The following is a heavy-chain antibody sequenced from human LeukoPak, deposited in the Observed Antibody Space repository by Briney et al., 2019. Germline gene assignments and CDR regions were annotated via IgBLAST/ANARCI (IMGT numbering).Heavy chain of an antibody. D-gene: IGHD5-24*01. CDR1: GYTFINYG. J-gene: IGHJ3*02. CDR3: ARVGGYNWNSLSGI. Sequence: GASVKVSCKASGYTFINYGISWVRQAPGQGLEWMGWVSAYADNTNYVQKFQGRVTMTTDTSTNTAYMELRSLRSDDTAVYYCARVGGYNWNSLSGIWGQGTMVTVSS. V-gene: IGHV1-18*01. CDR2: VSAYADNT.